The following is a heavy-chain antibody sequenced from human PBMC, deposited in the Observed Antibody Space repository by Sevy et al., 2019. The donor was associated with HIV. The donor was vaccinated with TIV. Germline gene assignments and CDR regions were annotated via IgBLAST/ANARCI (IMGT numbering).Heavy chain of an antibody. Sequence: GGSLRLSCAASGFTPSTYGVHWVRQAPGKGLEWVAVIGYDGSNKYYADSVKGRFTISRDNSKNTLFLQMDSPRAEDTAVYYCARDPRMYGDYLLAYFDSWGQGTLVTVSS. J-gene: IGHJ4*02. CDR1: GFTPSTYG. V-gene: IGHV3-33*01. CDR2: IGYDGSNK. CDR3: ARDPRMYGDYLLAYFDS. D-gene: IGHD2-8*01.